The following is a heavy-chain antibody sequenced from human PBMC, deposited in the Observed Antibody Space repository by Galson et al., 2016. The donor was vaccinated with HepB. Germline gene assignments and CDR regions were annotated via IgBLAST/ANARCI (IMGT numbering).Heavy chain of an antibody. CDR1: GFSLSTSEVGVG. D-gene: IGHD2/OR15-2a*01. Sequence: PALVKPTQTLTLTCTFSGFSLSTSEVGVGVGWIRQPPGKALEWLALIYWDDDKRYSPFLKSRLTITKDTSKNQVVLRMTSMDPVDTATYYCAHRLVQDGLLTAFDYWGQGTLVTVSS. CDR2: IYWDDDK. CDR3: AHRLVQDGLLTAFDY. J-gene: IGHJ4*02. V-gene: IGHV2-5*02.